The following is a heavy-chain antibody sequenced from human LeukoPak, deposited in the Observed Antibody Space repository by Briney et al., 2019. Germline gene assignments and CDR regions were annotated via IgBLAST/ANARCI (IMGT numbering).Heavy chain of an antibody. Sequence: GGSLRLSCAASGFTFSSYAMSWVRQAPGKGLEWVSAISGSGGSTYYADSVKGRFTISRDNSKNSLYLQMNSLRAEDTAVYYCARGGSSGWYESAYFDYWGQGTLVTVSS. V-gene: IGHV3-23*01. CDR1: GFTFSSYA. J-gene: IGHJ4*02. CDR2: ISGSGGST. D-gene: IGHD6-19*01. CDR3: ARGGSSGWYESAYFDY.